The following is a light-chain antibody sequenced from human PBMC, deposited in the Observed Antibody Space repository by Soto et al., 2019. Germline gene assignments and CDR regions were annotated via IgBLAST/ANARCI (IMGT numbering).Light chain of an antibody. CDR1: RNISFY. CDR2: KAS. Sequence: DIQMTQSPSTLSASVGDRVTMTCRASRNISFYLNWYQQRPGKVPRLLIYKASTLESGVPSRFSGGGSGTTFTLAIAGVQREDFATYFCQQSHDTTFTFGPGTQVDV. CDR3: QQSHDTTFT. J-gene: IGKJ3*01. V-gene: IGKV1-39*01.